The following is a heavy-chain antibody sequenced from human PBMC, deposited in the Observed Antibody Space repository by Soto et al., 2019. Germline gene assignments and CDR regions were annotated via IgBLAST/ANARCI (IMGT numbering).Heavy chain of an antibody. J-gene: IGHJ4*02. V-gene: IGHV1-18*04. CDR1: GYTFTSYG. D-gene: IGHD2-21*01. CDR3: ARDLWKAPPDY. CDR2: ISAYNGNT. Sequence: QVQLVEAGAEVKKPRASVKVSCKASGYTFTSYGISWVRPAPGPGLEWMGWISAYNGNTNYAQKLQGRVTMTTDTSTSTAYMELRSLRSDDTAVYYCARDLWKAPPDYWGQGTLVTVSS.